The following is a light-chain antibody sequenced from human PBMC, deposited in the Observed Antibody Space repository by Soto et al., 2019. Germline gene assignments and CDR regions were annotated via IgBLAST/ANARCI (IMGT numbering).Light chain of an antibody. Sequence: EIVLTQSPGTLSFSPGERATLTGRASQSVYSNYLAWFQQKPGQSPRLLIYGASNRATGIPDRFSGSGSGTDFTLTISRLEPEDFAVYYCQQYGNAPFTFGPGTKLDIK. CDR1: QSVYSNY. CDR3: QQYGNAPFT. CDR2: GAS. J-gene: IGKJ3*01. V-gene: IGKV3-20*01.